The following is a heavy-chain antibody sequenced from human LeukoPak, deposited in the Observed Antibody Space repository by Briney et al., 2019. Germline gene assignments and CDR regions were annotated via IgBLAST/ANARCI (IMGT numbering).Heavy chain of an antibody. J-gene: IGHJ4*02. CDR1: GGSVSGSSDY. CDR2: IYFRDNT. D-gene: IGHD6-19*01. CDR3: ARHPIKLRWSSGWYYFDY. Sequence: SETLSLNCTVSGGSVSGSSDYWGWIRQPPAKGLEWIVSIYFRDNTYYNPCLKKRVTISVETAKKQLSLTLKSVTDADTAVYYCARHPIKLRWSSGWYYFDYWGQGTLITVSS. V-gene: IGHV4-39*01.